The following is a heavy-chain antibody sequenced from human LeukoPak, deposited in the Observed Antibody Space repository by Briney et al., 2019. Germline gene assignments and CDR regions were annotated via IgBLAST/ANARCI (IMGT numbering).Heavy chain of an antibody. J-gene: IGHJ4*02. CDR2: IYSGGST. CDR1: GFTFNTYA. V-gene: IGHV3-66*01. CDR3: ARDHGHDY. Sequence: AGGSLRLSCATSGFTFNTYAMTWVRQAPGKGLEWVSVIYSGGSTYYADSVKGRFTISRDNSKNTLYLQMNSLRAEDTAVYYCARDHGHDYWGQGTLVTVSS. D-gene: IGHD3/OR15-3a*01.